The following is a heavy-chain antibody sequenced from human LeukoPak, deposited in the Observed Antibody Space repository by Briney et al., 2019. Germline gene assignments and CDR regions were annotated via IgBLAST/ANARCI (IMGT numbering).Heavy chain of an antibody. CDR3: GRGHWGLEY. J-gene: IGHJ4*02. D-gene: IGHD7-27*01. Sequence: PGGSLRLSCAASGFTFSSYAMHWVRQAPGKGLVWVAVISYDGSNKYYADSVKGRFTISRDNAKNTLYLQMNSLRAEDTAVYYWGRGHWGLEYWGQGTLVTVSS. CDR2: ISYDGSNK. V-gene: IGHV3-30-3*01. CDR1: GFTFSSYA.